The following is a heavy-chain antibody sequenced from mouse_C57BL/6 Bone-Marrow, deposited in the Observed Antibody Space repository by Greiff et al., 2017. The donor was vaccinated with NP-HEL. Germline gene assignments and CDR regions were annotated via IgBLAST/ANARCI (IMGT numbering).Heavy chain of an antibody. D-gene: IGHD1-2*01. CDR3: VRDTTAPFAY. CDR2: INPGSGGT. J-gene: IGHJ3*01. V-gene: IGHV1-54*01. Sequence: QVQLQQSGAELVRPGTSVKVSCKASGYAFTNYLIEWVKQRPGQGLEWIGVINPGSGGTNYNEKFKGKATLTADKSSSTAYMQLSSLTSEDSAVYFCVRDTTAPFAYWGQGTLVTVSA. CDR1: GYAFTNYL.